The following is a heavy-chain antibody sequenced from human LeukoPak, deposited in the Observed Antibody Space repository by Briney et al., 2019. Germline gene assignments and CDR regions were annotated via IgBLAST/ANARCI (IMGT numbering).Heavy chain of an antibody. CDR3: ARDGGFLEWLSPNHDAFDI. V-gene: IGHV4-59*12. Sequence: SETLSLTCTVSGGSISSYYWSWIRQPPGKGLEWIGYIYYSGSTNYNPSLKSRVTISVDTSKNQFSLKLSSVTAADTAVYYCARDGGFLEWLSPNHDAFDIWGQGTMVTVSS. J-gene: IGHJ3*02. CDR1: GGSISSYY. CDR2: IYYSGST. D-gene: IGHD3-3*01.